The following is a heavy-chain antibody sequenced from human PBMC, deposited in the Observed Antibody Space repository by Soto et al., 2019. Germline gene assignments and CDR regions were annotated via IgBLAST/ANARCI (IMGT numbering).Heavy chain of an antibody. V-gene: IGHV4-34*01. J-gene: IGHJ4*02. CDR1: PPPPTRPP. CDR3: ARGSGIVALPGELEDVNYDD. Sequence: QVQLQQWGAGLVKSSETLSLSRPPHPPPPTRPPPAPPPPPPGKGLEWIGEINESGSTYYNPSLKSRVTISTDTSKNQFSLKLSSVSAADTAAYFCARGSGIVALPGELEDVNYDDWGQGTLVNVSS. CDR2: INESGST. D-gene: IGHD1-1*01.